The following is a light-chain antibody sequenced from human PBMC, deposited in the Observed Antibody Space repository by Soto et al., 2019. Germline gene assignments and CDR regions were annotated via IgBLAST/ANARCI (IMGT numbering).Light chain of an antibody. CDR3: QQYNSYSPWT. V-gene: IGKV1-5*03. CDR1: QSISSW. J-gene: IGKJ1*01. CDR2: KAS. Sequence: DIQMTQSPSTLSASVGDRVTITCRARQSISSWLDWYQQKPGKAPKLLIYKASSLERGVPSRFSGRGSGTEFTLTISSLQTDDVATYYCQQYNSYSPWTFGQGTKVEIK.